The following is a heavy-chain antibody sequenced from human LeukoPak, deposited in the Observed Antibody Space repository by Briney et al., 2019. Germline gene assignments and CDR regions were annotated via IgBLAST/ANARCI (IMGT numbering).Heavy chain of an antibody. V-gene: IGHV4-31*03. Sequence: TSETLSLTCTVSGGSISSGGYYWSWIRQHPGKGLEWIGYIYYSGSTYYNPSLKSRVTISVDTSKNQFSLKLSSVTAADTAVYYCARADTAMIDYWGQGTLVTVSS. CDR1: GGSISSGGYY. CDR2: IYYSGST. J-gene: IGHJ4*02. CDR3: ARADTAMIDY. D-gene: IGHD5-18*01.